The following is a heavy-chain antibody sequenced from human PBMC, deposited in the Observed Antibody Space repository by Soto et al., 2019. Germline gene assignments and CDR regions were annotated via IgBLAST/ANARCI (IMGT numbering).Heavy chain of an antibody. V-gene: IGHV1-69*12. J-gene: IGHJ4*02. D-gene: IGHD3-10*01. Sequence: QVQLVQSGAEVKKPGSSVKVSCKASGGTFSSDSFSWVRQAPGQGLEWMGGIIPMFDTPIYAQKFQDRVTITADESTTTAYMQLSSLRSGDTAFYYLARPGVLDRDLTYWGQGSRVPVSS. CDR1: GGTFSSDS. CDR2: IIPMFDTP. CDR3: ARPGVLDRDLTY.